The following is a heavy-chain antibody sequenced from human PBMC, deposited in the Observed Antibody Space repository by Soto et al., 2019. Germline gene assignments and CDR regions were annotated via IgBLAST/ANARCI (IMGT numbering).Heavy chain of an antibody. J-gene: IGHJ5*02. CDR1: GGTISGYY. CDR3: ARGQRFSDWFDP. Sequence: ASETPSLTCSVSGGTISGYYWTCIRQPAGKGLEWIGRIYSSGNTKYNPSLQSRVTMSLDTSNNQFSLRLTSVTAADTAVYYCARGQRFSDWFDPWGQGTLVTVSS. D-gene: IGHD3-3*01. V-gene: IGHV4-4*07. CDR2: IYSSGNT.